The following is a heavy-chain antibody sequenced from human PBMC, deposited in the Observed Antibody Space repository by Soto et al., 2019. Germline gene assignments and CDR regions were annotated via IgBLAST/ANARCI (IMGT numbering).Heavy chain of an antibody. J-gene: IGHJ4*02. CDR1: GGTFSSYA. Sequence: QVQLVPSVAEVPKPGSSVKVSGKASGGTFSSYAISWVRQAPGQGLEWMGGSIPSFGTANYAQKFQGRVTITPDEATSTAYMELCSLRSEYTAVYYCARDRMDFWSGRTQTYYFDYWGQGTLVTVSS. V-gene: IGHV1-69*01. CDR3: ARDRMDFWSGRTQTYYFDY. D-gene: IGHD3-3*01. CDR2: SIPSFGTA.